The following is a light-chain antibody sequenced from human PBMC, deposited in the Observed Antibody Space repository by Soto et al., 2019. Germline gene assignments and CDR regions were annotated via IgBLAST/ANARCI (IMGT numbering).Light chain of an antibody. V-gene: IGKV3-20*01. CDR3: QQRGT. J-gene: IGKJ3*01. CDR1: QSVSSSY. CDR2: GAS. Sequence: EMVLTQSPGTLSLSPGERTTLSCRASQSVSSSYLAWYQQKPGQAPRLLIYGASSRATGIPDRFSGSGSGTDFTLTISRLEPEDFAVYYCQQRGTFGPGTKVD.